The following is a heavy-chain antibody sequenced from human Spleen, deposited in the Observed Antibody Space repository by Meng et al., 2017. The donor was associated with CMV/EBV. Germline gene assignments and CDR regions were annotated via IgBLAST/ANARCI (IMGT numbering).Heavy chain of an antibody. CDR1: GGSIRSTSYY. V-gene: IGHV4-39*01. Sequence: SETLSLTCTVSGGSIRSTSYYWGWIRQPPGKGLEWIGSVYYSGSTYYNPSLKSRVTISVDTSKNQFSLKLSSVTAADTAVYYCARRSVVPAAKVGDYFDYWGQGTLVTVSS. CDR2: VYYSGST. D-gene: IGHD2-2*01. J-gene: IGHJ4*02. CDR3: ARRSVVPAAKVGDYFDY.